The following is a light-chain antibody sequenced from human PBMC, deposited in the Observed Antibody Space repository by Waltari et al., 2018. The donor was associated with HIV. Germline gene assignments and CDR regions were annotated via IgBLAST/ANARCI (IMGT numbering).Light chain of an antibody. J-gene: IGKJ2*01. Sequence: VLTQSPGTLSLAPGERATLSCRASQNVGGTYVAWDQQKPGQAPRLLTYGASSRPTGVPDRFSGSGTGTDFTLTISRLEPEDFAVYYCQQYGSSPQTFGQGTKVEIK. CDR1: QNVGGTY. V-gene: IGKV3-20*01. CDR2: GAS. CDR3: QQYGSSPQT.